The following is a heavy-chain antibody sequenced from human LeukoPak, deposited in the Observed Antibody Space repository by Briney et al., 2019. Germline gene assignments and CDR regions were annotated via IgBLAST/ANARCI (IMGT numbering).Heavy chain of an antibody. J-gene: IGHJ3*02. D-gene: IGHD2-15*01. CDR3: ARIFSGGPTGHAFDI. V-gene: IGHV3-23*01. CDR2: ISGSGDTT. Sequence: GGSLRLSCAASGFTFTSYAMTWVRQAPGKGLEWVSCISGSGDTTHYADSVKGRFTISRDNAKNSLYLQMNSLRAEDTAVYYCARIFSGGPTGHAFDIWGQGTMVTVSS. CDR1: GFTFTSYA.